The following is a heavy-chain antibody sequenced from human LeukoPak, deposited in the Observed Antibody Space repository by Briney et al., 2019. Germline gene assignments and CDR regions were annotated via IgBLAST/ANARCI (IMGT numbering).Heavy chain of an antibody. CDR1: GFTFSSYA. CDR2: ISSNGGST. CDR3: VKEGGSATIRYYFDY. D-gene: IGHD5-12*01. Sequence: GGSLRLSCSASGFTFSSYAMHWVRQAPGKGLEYVSAISSNGGSTHYADSVKGRFTISRDNSKNTLYLQMSSLRAEDTAVYYCVKEGGSATIRYYFDYWGQGTLVTVSS. V-gene: IGHV3-64D*06. J-gene: IGHJ4*02.